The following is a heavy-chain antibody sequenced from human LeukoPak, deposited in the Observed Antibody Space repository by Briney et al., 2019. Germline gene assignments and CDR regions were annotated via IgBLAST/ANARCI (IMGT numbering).Heavy chain of an antibody. CDR1: GFTFSSYW. CDR3: ARAIRGSAVDTGDR. D-gene: IGHD3-10*01. V-gene: IGHV3-7*01. Sequence: GGSLRLSCAASGFTFSSYWMRWVRQAPGKGLEGVANIKNDGSEEYYVDSVKGRFTISRDNAKNSLFLQMNSLTVEDTAVYYCARAIRGSAVDTGDRWGQGTLVTVSS. J-gene: IGHJ4*02. CDR2: IKNDGSEE.